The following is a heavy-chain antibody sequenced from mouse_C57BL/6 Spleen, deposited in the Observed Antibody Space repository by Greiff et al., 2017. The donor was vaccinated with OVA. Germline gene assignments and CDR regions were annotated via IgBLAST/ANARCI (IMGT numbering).Heavy chain of an antibody. J-gene: IGHJ1*03. CDR1: GYTFTSYW. CDR3: ARFYDGYYWYFDV. D-gene: IGHD2-3*01. Sequence: QVQLQQSGAELVRPGASVTLSCKASGYTFTSYWMHWVKQRPGQGLEWIGNINPSNGGTNYNEKFKSKATLTVDKSSSTAYMQLSSLTSEDSAVYYCARFYDGYYWYFDVWGTGTTVTVSS. CDR2: INPSNGGT. V-gene: IGHV1-53*01.